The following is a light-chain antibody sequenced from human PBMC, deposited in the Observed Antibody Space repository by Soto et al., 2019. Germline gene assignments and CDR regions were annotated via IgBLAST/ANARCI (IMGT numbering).Light chain of an antibody. CDR1: SSNIGSNY. Sequence: QSVLTQPLSASGTPGQRVTISFSGSSSNIGSNYVYWYQQLPGTAPKLLIYRNNQRPSGVPDRFSGSKSGTSASMAISGLRSEDEADYYCAAWDDSLSGSYVFGTGTKVTVL. V-gene: IGLV1-47*01. CDR2: RNN. J-gene: IGLJ1*01. CDR3: AAWDDSLSGSYV.